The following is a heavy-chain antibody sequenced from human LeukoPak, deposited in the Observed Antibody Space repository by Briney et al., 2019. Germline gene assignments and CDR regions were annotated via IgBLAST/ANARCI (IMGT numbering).Heavy chain of an antibody. D-gene: IGHD4-17*01. V-gene: IGHV1-2*04. CDR2: VNPNSGGT. Sequence: GASVKVSCKASGYTFTDYYMHWVRQAPGQGLEWMGWVNPNSGGTNYAQKFQGWVTMTRDTSSSTAYMELSRLTSDDTAVYYCARGGIVHGDYTVQGLNSFDYWGQGTLVTVSS. CDR3: ARGGIVHGDYTVQGLNSFDY. CDR1: GYTFTDYY. J-gene: IGHJ4*02.